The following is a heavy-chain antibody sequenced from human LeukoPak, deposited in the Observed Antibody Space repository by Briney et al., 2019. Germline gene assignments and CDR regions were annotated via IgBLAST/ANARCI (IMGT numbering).Heavy chain of an antibody. V-gene: IGHV3-23*01. D-gene: IGHD6-13*01. CDR1: GLTFSSYA. Sequence: PGGSLRLSCAASGLTFSSYAMSWVRQAPGKGLEWVSAISGSGGSTYYADSVKGWFTISRDNSKNTLYLQMNSLRAEDTAVYYCAKDLDSSSWYYYFGYWGQGTLVTVSS. CDR2: ISGSGGST. J-gene: IGHJ4*02. CDR3: AKDLDSSSWYYYFGY.